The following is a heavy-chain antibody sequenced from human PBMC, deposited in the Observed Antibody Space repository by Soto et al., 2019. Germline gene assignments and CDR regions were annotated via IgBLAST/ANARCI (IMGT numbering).Heavy chain of an antibody. CDR1: GESFSDYY. D-gene: IGHD5-18*01. CDR2: INHTGCT. J-gene: IGHJ4*02. Sequence: PSETLSLNCDVYGESFSDYYWRWIRQPPGQGLEWIGDINHTGCTNYHPSLKSRVAISINTSKNQFSLKLTSVTAADTAVYYCAREEYSYGYNDHWGQGTLVTVSS. V-gene: IGHV4-34*01. CDR3: AREEYSYGYNDH.